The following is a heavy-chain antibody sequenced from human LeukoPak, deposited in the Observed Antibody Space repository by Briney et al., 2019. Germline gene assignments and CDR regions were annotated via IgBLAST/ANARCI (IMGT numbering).Heavy chain of an antibody. CDR3: AKTTIGYSSGRFPGWPVDY. Sequence: GGSLRLSCAASGFTFRSYAMYWVRQAPGKGLEWVSGIVGSGGSTYYAESVRGRFTISRDNSENTVYMQMNSLRAEDTAVYYCAKTTIGYSSGRFPGWPVDYWGQGTLVTVSS. V-gene: IGHV3-23*01. CDR1: GFTFRSYA. CDR2: IVGSGGST. D-gene: IGHD6-19*01. J-gene: IGHJ4*02.